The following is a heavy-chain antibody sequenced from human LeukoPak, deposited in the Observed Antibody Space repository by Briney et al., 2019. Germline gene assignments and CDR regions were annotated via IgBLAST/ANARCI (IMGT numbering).Heavy chain of an antibody. V-gene: IGHV3-11*01. CDR1: GFTFSDWF. Sequence: GGSLRLSCAASGFTFSDWFVSWIRRAPGTGLEWVSYISNSGNTIYYADSVKGRFTISRDNAKKTVNLQMNSLRAEDTAIYYCARGHSGLDVWGQGTTVTVSS. CDR2: ISNSGNTI. J-gene: IGHJ6*02. CDR3: ARGHSGLDV.